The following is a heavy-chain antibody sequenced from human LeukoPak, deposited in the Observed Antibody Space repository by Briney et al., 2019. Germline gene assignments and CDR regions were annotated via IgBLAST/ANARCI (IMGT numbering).Heavy chain of an antibody. J-gene: IGHJ4*02. V-gene: IGHV3-33*01. CDR3: ARVIRVAFDY. D-gene: IGHD2-21*01. Sequence: GGSLRLSCAASGFSFTTYGMHWVRQAPGKGLEWVAFIWYDGSNKFYADSVKGRFTISRDTSKNTLYLQMNSLRAEDTAVYFCARVIRVAFDYWGQGTLVTVSS. CDR1: GFSFTTYG. CDR2: IWYDGSNK.